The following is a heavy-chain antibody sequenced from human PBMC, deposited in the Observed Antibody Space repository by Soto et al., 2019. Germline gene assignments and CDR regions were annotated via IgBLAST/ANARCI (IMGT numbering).Heavy chain of an antibody. CDR3: ARDEAAAGTLDYYGMDV. CDR1: GGTFSSYT. J-gene: IGHJ6*02. V-gene: IGHV1-69*08. D-gene: IGHD6-13*01. CDR2: IIPILGIA. Sequence: QVQLVQSGAEVKKPGSSVKVSCKASGGTFSSYTISWVRQAPGQGLEWMGRIIPILGIANYAQKFQGRVTITAXKSXSXGYMELSSLRSEDTAVYYCARDEAAAGTLDYYGMDVWGQGTTVTVSS.